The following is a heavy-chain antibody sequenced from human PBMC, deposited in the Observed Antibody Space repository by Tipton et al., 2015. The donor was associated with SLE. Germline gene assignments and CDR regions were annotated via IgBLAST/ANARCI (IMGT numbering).Heavy chain of an antibody. J-gene: IGHJ3*02. CDR2: INQDGSEQ. CDR1: RLSISNNW. CDR3: AREYQGSFYVNGAFDM. D-gene: IGHD3-10*01. V-gene: IGHV3-7*01. Sequence: GSLRLSCAASRLSISNNWMSWVRQVPGKGLEWVAHINQDGSEQYYVDSVRGRFIISRDNAKSSLSLQMNSLNAEDTAVYYCAREYQGSFYVNGAFDMWGQGTVVTVSS.